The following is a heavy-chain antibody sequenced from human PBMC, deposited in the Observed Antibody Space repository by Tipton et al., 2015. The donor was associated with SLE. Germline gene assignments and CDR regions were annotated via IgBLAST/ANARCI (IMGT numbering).Heavy chain of an antibody. Sequence: TLSLTCTVSGDSINSGLYYWSWLRQPAGKGLEWIGRTSPSGSTNYNPSLRRRIAISIDTSKNQFSLRLSSVTAADTAIYYCARLGYCTGDTVCFTGIDQWGQGTLVTVSS. CDR2: TSPSGST. CDR1: GDSINSGLYY. V-gene: IGHV4-61*02. J-gene: IGHJ5*02. D-gene: IGHD2-8*02. CDR3: ARLGYCTGDTVCFTGIDQ.